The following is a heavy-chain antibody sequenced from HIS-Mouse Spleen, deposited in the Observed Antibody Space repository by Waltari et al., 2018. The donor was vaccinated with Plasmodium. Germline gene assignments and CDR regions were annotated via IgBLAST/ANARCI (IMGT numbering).Heavy chain of an antibody. Sequence: QVQLVQSGAEGKRPGASVKVSCKASGYTFSSYGISWVRRAPGHGLEGVGWISSYNGNTNNAQKVQGRVTMTTDTSTSKAYMELRSRRSDDTALYYCARLLPWVHGHFDYWGQGTLVTVSS. D-gene: IGHD1-26*01. CDR1: GYTFSSYG. V-gene: IGHV1-18*01. CDR2: ISSYNGNT. J-gene: IGHJ4*02. CDR3: ARLLPWVHGHFDY.